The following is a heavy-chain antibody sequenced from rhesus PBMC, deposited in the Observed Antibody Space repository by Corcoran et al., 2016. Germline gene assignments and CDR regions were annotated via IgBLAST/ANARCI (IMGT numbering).Heavy chain of an antibody. CDR2: LSCIPQNT. CDR1: GDSVSSTNW. J-gene: IGHJ6*01. D-gene: IGHD7-45*01. CDR3: MRALTAYYYGLDS. V-gene: IGHV4-57*02. Sequence: LQLQESGPGLVKPSETLSLTCAVSGDSVSSTNWWSWIRQPPGKGLEWIGRLSCIPQNTTYNPALTSRVTISTDTSKNQFSLKVNSVTAADTAVYYCMRALTAYYYGLDSWGQGVVVTVSS.